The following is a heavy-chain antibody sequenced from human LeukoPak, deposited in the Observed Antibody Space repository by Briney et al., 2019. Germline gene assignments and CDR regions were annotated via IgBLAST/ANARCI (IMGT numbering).Heavy chain of an antibody. CDR2: INWNGGST. CDR3: AKHTLLRGYSYGFDY. Sequence: PGGSLRLSCAASGFTFDDYGMSWVRQAPGKGLEWVSGINWNGGSTGYADSVKGRFTISRDNAKNSLYLQMNSLRAEDTAVYYCAKHTLLRGYSYGFDYWGQGTLVTVSS. CDR1: GFTFDDYG. J-gene: IGHJ4*02. V-gene: IGHV3-20*04. D-gene: IGHD5-18*01.